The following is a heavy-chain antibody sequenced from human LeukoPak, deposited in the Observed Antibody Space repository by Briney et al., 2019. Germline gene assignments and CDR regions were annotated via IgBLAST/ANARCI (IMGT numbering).Heavy chain of an antibody. Sequence: PSETLSLTCTVSGGSISSYYWSWIRQPPGKGLEWIGYIYYSGSTNYNPSLKSRVTISVDKSKNQFSLKLSSVTAADTAVYYCARDLRFGEKALDYWGQGTLVTVSS. CDR1: GGSISSYY. J-gene: IGHJ4*02. CDR3: ARDLRFGEKALDY. CDR2: IYYSGST. D-gene: IGHD3-10*01. V-gene: IGHV4-59*12.